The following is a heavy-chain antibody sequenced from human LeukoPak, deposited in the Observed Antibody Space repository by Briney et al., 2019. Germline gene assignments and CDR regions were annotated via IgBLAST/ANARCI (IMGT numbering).Heavy chain of an antibody. CDR1: GGTFSSYA. D-gene: IGHD2-15*01. J-gene: IGHJ4*02. CDR3: AREAHTQYCSGGSCYGGVY. V-gene: IGHV1-69*13. CDR2: IIPIFGTA. Sequence: SVKVSCKASGGTFSSYAISWVRQAPGQGLEWMGGIIPIFGTANYAQKFQGRVTITADESTSTAYMELSSLRSEDTAVYYSAREAHTQYCSGGSCYGGVYWGQGTLVTVSS.